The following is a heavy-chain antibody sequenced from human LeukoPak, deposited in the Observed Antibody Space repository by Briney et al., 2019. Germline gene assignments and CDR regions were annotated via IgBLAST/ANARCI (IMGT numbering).Heavy chain of an antibody. CDR1: GFTFTGYY. Sequence: GASVKVSCKASGFTFTGYYIHWVRQAPGQGLEWMGYINPHSGGTNSPRKFQGRVTMTTDTSISAAYMELSGLISDDTAMYYCVREGNELLSKNFDYWGQGTLVTVSS. D-gene: IGHD2-21*02. CDR3: VREGNELLSKNFDY. CDR2: INPHSGGT. V-gene: IGHV1-2*02. J-gene: IGHJ4*02.